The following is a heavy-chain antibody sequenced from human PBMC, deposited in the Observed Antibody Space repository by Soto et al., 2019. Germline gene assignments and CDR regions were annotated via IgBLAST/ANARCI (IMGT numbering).Heavy chain of an antibody. CDR2: INPNSGGT. CDR3: ASDSALIRPSVNASDI. D-gene: IGHD2-2*01. V-gene: IGHV1-2*04. J-gene: IGHJ3*02. Sequence: GASVKVSCKAPGGTFSSYAISWVRQAPGQGLEWMEWINPNSGGTNYAQKFQGWVTMTRDTSISTAYMELSRLRSDDTSVYYCASDSALIRPSVNASDISGQGTMVT. CDR1: GGTFSSYA.